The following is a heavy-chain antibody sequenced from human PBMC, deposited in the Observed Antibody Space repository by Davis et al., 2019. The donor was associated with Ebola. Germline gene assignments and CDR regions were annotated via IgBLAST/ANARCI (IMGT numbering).Heavy chain of an antibody. J-gene: IGHJ4*02. Sequence: PGGSLRLSCAASGFIFRNWGMTWVRQVPGKGLECVAAISMSGGSTDYADSVRGRFSISRDDSKNTLYLQMDSLRAEDTAVFYCAEGGTNNFLGANWGQGTLVTVSS. V-gene: IGHV3-23*01. CDR3: AEGGTNNFLGAN. CDR2: ISMSGGST. D-gene: IGHD2-8*01. CDR1: GFIFRNWG.